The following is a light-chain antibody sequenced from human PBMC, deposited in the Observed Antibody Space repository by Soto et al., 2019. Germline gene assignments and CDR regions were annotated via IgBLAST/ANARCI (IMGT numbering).Light chain of an antibody. Sequence: QSELTQPASVSGSPGQSITISCTGTSSDVGGYNFVSWYQQHPGKAPRLMIFDVNNRPSGVSTRFSGSKSGNTASPTISGLQAEDEADYYCCSYSGSNTIVVFGGGTKLTVL. CDR1: SSDVGGYNF. CDR3: CSYSGSNTIVV. J-gene: IGLJ2*01. V-gene: IGLV2-14*03. CDR2: DVN.